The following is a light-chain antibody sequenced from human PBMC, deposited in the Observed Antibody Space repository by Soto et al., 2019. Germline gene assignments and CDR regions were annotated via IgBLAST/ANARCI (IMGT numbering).Light chain of an antibody. Sequence: EIVLTQSPGTLSLSPGERATLSCRASQSITNNYLDWYQQKPGRAHRLLIYGASSRATGIPDRFSGSGSGTDFTLTISRLEPEEFAMYYCQQYGYLVTFGGGTKVEIK. CDR1: QSITNNY. J-gene: IGKJ4*01. CDR3: QQYGYLVT. V-gene: IGKV3-20*01. CDR2: GAS.